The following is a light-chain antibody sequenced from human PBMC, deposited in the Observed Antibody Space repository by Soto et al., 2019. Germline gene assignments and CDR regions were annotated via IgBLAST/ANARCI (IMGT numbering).Light chain of an antibody. CDR1: SSDVGSYNL. CDR3: AAWDDSLNGVI. CDR2: EDS. V-gene: IGLV2-14*02. Sequence: QSVLTQPASVSGSPGQSLTISCTGTSSDVGSYNLVSWYQHHPGKAPKFIIYEDSKRPSGVPDRFSGSKSGTSASLAISGLQSGDEADYYCAAWDDSLNGVIFGGGTKLTVL. J-gene: IGLJ2*01.